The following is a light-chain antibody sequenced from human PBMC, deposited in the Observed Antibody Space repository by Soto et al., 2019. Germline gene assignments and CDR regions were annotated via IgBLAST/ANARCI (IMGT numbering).Light chain of an antibody. V-gene: IGKV3-20*01. CDR2: DAS. CDR3: QLCACSPLT. J-gene: IGKJ1*01. CDR1: QSVGNNY. Sequence: EIVLTQSPGTLSLSPGERATLSCRASQSVGNNYVAWYQQKPGQAPRLLIHDASSRATGIPDRFSGSGSGKDFTLTIIRLELEDFAVYFCQLCACSPLTLGKGTRVDI.